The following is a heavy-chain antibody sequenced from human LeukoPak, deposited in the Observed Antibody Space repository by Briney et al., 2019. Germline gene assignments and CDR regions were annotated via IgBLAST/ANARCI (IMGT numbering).Heavy chain of an antibody. V-gene: IGHV3-9*01. CDR3: AREDTGGFDL. Sequence: PGGSLRLSCAASGFTFDDYAMHWVRQAPGKGLEWVSGISWNSGSIGYADSVKGRFTISRDNAKNSLYLQMNSLRAEDTAVYYCAREDTGGFDLWGRGTLVTVSS. CDR1: GFTFDDYA. J-gene: IGHJ2*01. CDR2: ISWNSGSI. D-gene: IGHD7-27*01.